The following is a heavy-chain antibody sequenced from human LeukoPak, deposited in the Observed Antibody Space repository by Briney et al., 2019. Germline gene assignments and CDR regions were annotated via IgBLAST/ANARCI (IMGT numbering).Heavy chain of an antibody. V-gene: IGHV1-2*02. CDR2: INPNSGGT. CDR1: GYTFTGYY. Sequence: ASVKVSCKASGYTFTGYYMHWVRQAPGQGLEWMGWINPNSGGTNYAQKFQGRVTMTRDTSISTAYLQWSSLKASDTAMYYCATRPVESRVRLGYFDIWGQGTMVTVSS. J-gene: IGHJ3*02. CDR3: ATRPVESRVRLGYFDI. D-gene: IGHD3-16*01.